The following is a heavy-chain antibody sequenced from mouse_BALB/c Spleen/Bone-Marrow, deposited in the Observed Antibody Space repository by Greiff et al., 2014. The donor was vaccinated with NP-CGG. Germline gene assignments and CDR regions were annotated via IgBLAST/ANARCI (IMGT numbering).Heavy chain of an antibody. Sequence: QVQLQQSGPELVRPGVSVKISCKGSGYTFTDYAIHWVKQSPAKSLEWIGVISTYSGNTKYNQKFKDKATMTVDESSSTAYMELARLTSEDSAIYYCARRTTGYAMDYWGQGTSVTVSS. V-gene: IGHV1-67*01. J-gene: IGHJ4*01. CDR3: ARRTTGYAMDY. CDR2: ISTYSGNT. CDR1: GYTFTDYA.